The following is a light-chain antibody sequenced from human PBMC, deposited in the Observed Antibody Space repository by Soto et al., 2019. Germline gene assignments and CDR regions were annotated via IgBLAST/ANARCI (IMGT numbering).Light chain of an antibody. CDR2: KAS. J-gene: IGKJ2*01. CDR3: QQYNSYPPYT. V-gene: IGKV1-5*03. CDR1: QSISSW. Sequence: DIQMTQSPSTLSASVGDRVTITCRASQSISSWWAWYQQKPGKAPKLLIYKASSLESGVPSRFSGSGSGTEFTLTISSLQPDDFATYYCQQYNSYPPYTFGQGTKVDIK.